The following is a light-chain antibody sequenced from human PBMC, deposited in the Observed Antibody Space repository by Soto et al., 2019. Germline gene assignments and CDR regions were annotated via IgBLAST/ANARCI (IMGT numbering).Light chain of an antibody. J-gene: IGLJ1*01. CDR1: SSDVGGYNY. CDR2: TVT. Sequence: QSALTQPRSESGSPGQSVTISCTGTSSDVGGYNYVSWYQQHPGKAPKLMIYTVTKRPSGVPDRFSGSKSDNTASLTISGLQADDEADYYCCSYAGSSSYVFGTGTKLTVL. V-gene: IGLV2-11*01. CDR3: CSYAGSSSYV.